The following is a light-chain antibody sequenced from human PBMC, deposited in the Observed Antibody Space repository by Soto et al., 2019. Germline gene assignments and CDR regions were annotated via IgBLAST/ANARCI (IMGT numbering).Light chain of an antibody. V-gene: IGKV3-20*01. CDR3: QQYGRSPWT. CDR2: GAS. CDR1: QSVSSSY. Sequence: EIVLTQSPGTLSLSPGERATLSCRASQSVSSSYLAWYQQKPGQAPRLLIYGASSRATGIPDRFSGSGFGTDFPPTIRRLEPEDFAVYFCQQYGRSPWTFGQGTKVEIK. J-gene: IGKJ1*01.